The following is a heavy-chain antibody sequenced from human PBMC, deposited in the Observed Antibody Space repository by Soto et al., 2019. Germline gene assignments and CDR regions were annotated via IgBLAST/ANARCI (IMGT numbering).Heavy chain of an antibody. CDR1: GDSVSSNSAT. D-gene: IGHD3-16*02. Sequence: SQTLSLTCAISGDSVSSNSATWNWIRQSPSRGLEWPGRTYYRSKWYNDYAVSVKSRITINPDTSKNQFSLQLNSVTPEDTAVYYCARGAALYDYVWGSYRYTNWFDPWGQGTLVTVSS. CDR2: TYYRSKWYN. CDR3: ARGAALYDYVWGSYRYTNWFDP. V-gene: IGHV6-1*01. J-gene: IGHJ5*02.